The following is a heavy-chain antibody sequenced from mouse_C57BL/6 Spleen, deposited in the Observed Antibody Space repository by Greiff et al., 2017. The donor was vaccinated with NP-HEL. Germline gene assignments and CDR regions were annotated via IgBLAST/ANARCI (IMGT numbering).Heavy chain of an antibody. CDR3: ARSTMVTTGY. CDR2: IHPNSGST. D-gene: IGHD2-2*01. CDR1: GYTFTIYW. V-gene: IGHV1-64*01. Sequence: QVHVKQPGAELVKPGASVKLSCKASGYTFTIYWMHWVKQRPGQGLEWIGMIHPNSGSTNYNEKFKSKATLTVDKSSSTAYMQLSSLTSEDSAVYYCARSTMVTTGYWGQGTTLTVSS. J-gene: IGHJ2*01.